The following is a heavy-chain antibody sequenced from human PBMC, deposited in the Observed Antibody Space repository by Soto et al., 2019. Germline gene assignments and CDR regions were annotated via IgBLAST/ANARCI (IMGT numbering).Heavy chain of an antibody. CDR1: GFTFSNAW. J-gene: IGHJ4*02. V-gene: IGHV3-15*01. D-gene: IGHD3-10*01. Sequence: GGSLRLSCAAAGFTFSNAWMSWVRQAPGKRLKRVGRIKSKTDGGTTDYAAPVKGRFTISRDDSKNTLYLQMNSLKTEDTALYYCGRSYYYGSGTLDYWGQGTLVTVSS. CDR2: IKSKTDGGTT. CDR3: GRSYYYGSGTLDY.